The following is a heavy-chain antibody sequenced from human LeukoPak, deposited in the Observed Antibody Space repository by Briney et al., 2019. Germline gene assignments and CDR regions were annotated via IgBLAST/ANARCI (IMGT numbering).Heavy chain of an antibody. CDR3: ARPYSGDNWFDP. V-gene: IGHV1-69*04. D-gene: IGHD1-26*01. J-gene: IGHJ5*02. CDR1: GGTFSSYA. Sequence: ASVKVSCKASGGTFSSYAISWVRQAPGQGLEWMGRIIPILGIANYAQKFQGRVTITADKSTSTAYMELSSLRSEGTAVYYCARPYSGDNWFDPWGQGTLVTVSS. CDR2: IIPILGIA.